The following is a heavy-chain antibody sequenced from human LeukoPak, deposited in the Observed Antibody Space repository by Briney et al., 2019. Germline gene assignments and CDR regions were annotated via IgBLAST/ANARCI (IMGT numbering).Heavy chain of an antibody. CDR1: GGTFSSYA. V-gene: IGHV1-69*04. CDR2: IIPILGIA. D-gene: IGHD3-22*01. J-gene: IGHJ4*02. CDR3: ARGYYDTSGYFTY. Sequence: SVTVSCKASGGTFSSYAISWVRQAPGQGLEWLGRIIPILGIANYAQTFQGRVTITEDNPTSTACIELSSLRYEDTAVYYCARGYYDTSGYFTYWGRGTLVTVTS.